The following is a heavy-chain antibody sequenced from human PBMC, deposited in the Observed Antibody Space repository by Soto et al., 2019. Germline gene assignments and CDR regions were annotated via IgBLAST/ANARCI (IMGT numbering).Heavy chain of an antibody. V-gene: IGHV3-23*01. CDR3: AKDIVVVPAAGPNPVSMVRVFDY. CDR1: GFTFSSYA. CDR2: ISGSGGST. D-gene: IGHD2-2*01. Sequence: EVQLLESGGGLVQPGGSLRLSCAASGFTFSSYAMSWVRQAPGKGLEWVSAISGSGGSTYYADSVKGRFTISRDNSKNTLYLQMSSLRAEDTAVYYCAKDIVVVPAAGPNPVSMVRVFDYWGQGTLVTVSS. J-gene: IGHJ4*02.